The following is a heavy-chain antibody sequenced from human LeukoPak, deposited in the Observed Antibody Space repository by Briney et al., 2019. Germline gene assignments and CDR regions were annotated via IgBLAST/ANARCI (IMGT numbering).Heavy chain of an antibody. CDR2: ISGSDDTT. CDR3: AKHFLTRLPRAGCDY. V-gene: IGHV3-23*01. J-gene: IGHJ4*02. Sequence: GGSLRCSGSASGFTFSSYAMSWVRQGPGKGREGFSGISGSDDTTYFADSGKGPFTISRPHSKTPLHLQMNSLRAEDTAVYYCAKHFLTRLPRAGCDYWGPGTLVTVSS. CDR1: GFTFSSYA. D-gene: IGHD3-3*02.